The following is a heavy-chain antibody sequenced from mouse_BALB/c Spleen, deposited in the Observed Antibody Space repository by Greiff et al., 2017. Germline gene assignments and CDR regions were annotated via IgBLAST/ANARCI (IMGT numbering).Heavy chain of an antibody. Sequence: EVQVVESGGGLVKPGGSLKLSCAASGFTFSSYTMSWVRQTPEKRLEWVATISSGGSYTYYPDSVKGRFTISRDNAKNTLYLQMSSLKSEDTAMYYCTRDREITTLDYWGQGTTLTVSS. CDR1: GFTFSSYT. CDR3: TRDREITTLDY. D-gene: IGHD2-4*01. V-gene: IGHV5-6-4*01. CDR2: ISSGGSYT. J-gene: IGHJ2*01.